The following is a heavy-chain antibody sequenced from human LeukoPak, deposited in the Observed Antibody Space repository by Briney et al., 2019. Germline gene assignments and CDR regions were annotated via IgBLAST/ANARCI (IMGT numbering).Heavy chain of an antibody. Sequence: SETLSLTCTVSGGSISSSSYYWGWIRQPPGKGLEWIGSIYYSGSTYYNPSLKSRVTISVDTSKNQFSLKLSSVTAADTAVYYCARKGGGNSPGYYMDVWGKGTTVTVSS. CDR1: GGSISSSSYY. CDR2: IYYSGST. J-gene: IGHJ6*03. D-gene: IGHD4-23*01. CDR3: ARKGGGNSPGYYMDV. V-gene: IGHV4-39*01.